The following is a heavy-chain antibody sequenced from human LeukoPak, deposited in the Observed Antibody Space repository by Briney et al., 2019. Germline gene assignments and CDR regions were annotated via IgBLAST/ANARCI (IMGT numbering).Heavy chain of an antibody. V-gene: IGHV4-59*01. Sequence: SETLSLTCTVSGGSISSYYWSWLRQPPGKGLEWIGYIYYSGSTNYNPSLKSRVTISVDTSKNQFSLKLSSVTAADTAVYYCARGGEYYYGSGIDYWGQGTLVTVSS. D-gene: IGHD3-10*01. CDR1: GGSISSYY. J-gene: IGHJ4*02. CDR3: ARGGEYYYGSGIDY. CDR2: IYYSGST.